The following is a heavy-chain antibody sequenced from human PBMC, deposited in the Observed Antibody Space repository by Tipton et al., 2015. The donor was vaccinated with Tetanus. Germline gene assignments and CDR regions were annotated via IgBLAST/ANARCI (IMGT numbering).Heavy chain of an antibody. CDR3: ARDPGITLAVLWFVT. V-gene: IGHV4-59*01. CDR2: IFHSGGT. J-gene: IGHJ5*02. Sequence: TLSLTCTVSGVSMSNNYWSWIRQPPGKGLEWIAYIFHSGGTNCSPSLKSRVAISTDTSKNQISRKLSSVTAADTAVYYCARDPGITLAVLWFVTWGQRTLVTVSS. D-gene: IGHD1-14*01. CDR1: GVSMSNNY.